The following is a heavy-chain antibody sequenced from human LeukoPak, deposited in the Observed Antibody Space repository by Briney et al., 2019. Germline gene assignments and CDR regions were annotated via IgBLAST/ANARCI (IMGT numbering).Heavy chain of an antibody. CDR1: GFTFSIYA. V-gene: IGHV3-23*01. Sequence: GGSLRLSCAASGFTFSIYAMSRVRQAPGKGLEWVSAISGSGGSTYYADSVKGRFTISRDNSKNTLYLQMNSLRAEDTAVYYCTERGAEVGATVAPGDYWGQGTLVTVSS. CDR2: ISGSGGST. J-gene: IGHJ4*02. CDR3: TERGAEVGATVAPGDY. D-gene: IGHD1-26*01.